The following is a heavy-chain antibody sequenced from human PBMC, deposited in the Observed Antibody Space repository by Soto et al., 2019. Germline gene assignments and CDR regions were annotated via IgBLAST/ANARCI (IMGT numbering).Heavy chain of an antibody. Sequence: PGESLKISCKGSGYSFTNYCIGWVLQMPGKGLEWMGIIYPGDSDTRYSPSFQGQVTISADKSISTAYLQWSSLKASDTAIYYCARHIFSGFLPGGYYYGMDVRGQGTTVTVSS. CDR2: IYPGDSDT. V-gene: IGHV5-51*01. CDR1: GYSFTNYC. D-gene: IGHD3-3*01. CDR3: ARHIFSGFLPGGYYYGMDV. J-gene: IGHJ6*02.